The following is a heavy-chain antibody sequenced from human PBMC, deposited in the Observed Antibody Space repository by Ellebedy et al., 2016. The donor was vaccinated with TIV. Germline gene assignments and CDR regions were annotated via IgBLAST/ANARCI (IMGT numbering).Heavy chain of an antibody. CDR2: IYSGGST. CDR1: GFTVSSNY. D-gene: IGHD6-13*01. J-gene: IGHJ6*02. Sequence: PGGSLRLSCAASGFTVSSNYMNWVRQAPGRGLEWVSVIYSGGSTYYADSVKGRFTISRHNSKNTLYLQLNSLRAEDTAVYYCASFIAADDGMDAWGQGTTVTVSS. V-gene: IGHV3-53*04. CDR3: ASFIAADDGMDA.